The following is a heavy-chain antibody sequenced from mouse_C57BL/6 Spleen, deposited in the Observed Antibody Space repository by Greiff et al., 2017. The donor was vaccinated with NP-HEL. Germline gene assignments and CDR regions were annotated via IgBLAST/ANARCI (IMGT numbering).Heavy chain of an antibody. CDR2: ISAGGSYT. V-gene: IGHV5-4*03. D-gene: IGHD2-5*01. CDR1: GFTFSSYA. CDR3: ARGYSNYVGYYFDY. Sequence: DVKLVESGGGLVKPGGSLKLSCAASGFTFSSYAMSWVRQTPEKRLEWVATISAGGSYTYYPDNVKGRFTISRDNAKNNLYLQMSHLKSEDTAMYYCARGYSNYVGYYFDYWGQGTTLTVSS. J-gene: IGHJ2*01.